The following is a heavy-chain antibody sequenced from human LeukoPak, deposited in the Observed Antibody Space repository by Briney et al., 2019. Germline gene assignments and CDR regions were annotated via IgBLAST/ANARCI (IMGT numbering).Heavy chain of an antibody. Sequence: PSETLSLTCTVSGGSISGYYWSWIRQSPGKGLEWIGYIYYSGSTNYNPSLKSRVTISVDTSKNQFSLKLSSVTAADTAVYYCARDICSSTSCYNDYWGQGTLVTVSS. J-gene: IGHJ4*02. CDR2: IYYSGST. D-gene: IGHD2-2*02. CDR1: GGSISGYY. V-gene: IGHV4-59*12. CDR3: ARDICSSTSCYNDY.